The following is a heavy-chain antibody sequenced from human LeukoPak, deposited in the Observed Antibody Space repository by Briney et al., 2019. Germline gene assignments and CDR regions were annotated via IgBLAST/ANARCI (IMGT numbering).Heavy chain of an antibody. CDR2: IWFDGSKR. D-gene: IGHD4-17*01. V-gene: IGHV3-33*01. Sequence: GGSLRLSCVASGFTFSRYGMHWIRQAPGKGLEGVAVIWFDGSKRYYADSVKGRFTISRDDSKNTLYLQMNSLRVEDTGIYYCARDPGVTTFYFDYWGQGVLVTVSS. CDR3: ARDPGVTTFYFDY. J-gene: IGHJ4*02. CDR1: GFTFSRYG.